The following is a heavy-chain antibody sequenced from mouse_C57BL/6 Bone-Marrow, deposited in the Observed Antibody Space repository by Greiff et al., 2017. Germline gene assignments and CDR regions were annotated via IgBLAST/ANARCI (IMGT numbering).Heavy chain of an antibody. CDR3: ARLYYGDEGAWFAY. CDR1: EYEFPSHD. CDR2: INSDGGST. Sequence: EVQVVESGGGLVQPGESLKLSCESNEYEFPSHDMSWVRKTPEKRLELVAAINSDGGSTYYPDTMERRFIISRDNTKKTLYLQMSSLRSEDTALYYCARLYYGDEGAWFAYWGQGTLVTVSA. J-gene: IGHJ3*01. D-gene: IGHD2-13*01. V-gene: IGHV5-2*01.